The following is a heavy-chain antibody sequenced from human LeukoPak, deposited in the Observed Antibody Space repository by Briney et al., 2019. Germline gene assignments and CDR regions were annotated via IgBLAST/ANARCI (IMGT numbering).Heavy chain of an antibody. Sequence: ASVKVSCKASGYTFTSYAMNWVRQAPGQGLEWMGWINTNTGNPTYAQGFTGRFVFSLDTPVSTAYLQISSLKAEDTAVYYCVRERGRYCSGGSCYRGMDVWAKGPRSPSP. J-gene: IGHJ6*02. CDR1: GYTFTSYA. V-gene: IGHV7-4-1*02. D-gene: IGHD2-15*01. CDR2: INTNTGNP. CDR3: VRERGRYCSGGSCYRGMDV.